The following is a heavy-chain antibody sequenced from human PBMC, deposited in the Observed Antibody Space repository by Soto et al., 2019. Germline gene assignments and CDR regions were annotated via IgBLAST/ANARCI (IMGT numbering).Heavy chain of an antibody. D-gene: IGHD2-2*01. J-gene: IGHJ6*02. CDR3: ARERSVGYCITTTCPKPFYYYAMDV. V-gene: IGHV1-69*01. Sequence: QVQLVQSGAEVKKPGSSVKVSCKASGGTFSNYAFSWVRQAPGQGLEWMGGFIPIFGTLNYAQKFQGRVTVTADASTRTVYMELSSLRSEDTAVYYCARERSVGYCITTTCPKPFYYYAMDVWGQGTTVTVSS. CDR1: GGTFSNYA. CDR2: FIPIFGTL.